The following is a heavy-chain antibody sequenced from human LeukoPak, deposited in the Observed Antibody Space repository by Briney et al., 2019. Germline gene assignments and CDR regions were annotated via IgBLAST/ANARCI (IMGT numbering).Heavy chain of an antibody. CDR2: IKQDGSEK. D-gene: IGHD1-26*01. CDR1: GFTFSSYW. Sequence: GGSLRLSCAASGFTFSSYWMSWVRQAPGKGLEWVANIKQDGSEKYYVDSVKGRFTISRDNAKNSLYLQMNSLRAEDTAVYYCAIDPLIVGATGFDYWGQGTLVTVSS. CDR3: AIDPLIVGATGFDY. J-gene: IGHJ4*02. V-gene: IGHV3-7*01.